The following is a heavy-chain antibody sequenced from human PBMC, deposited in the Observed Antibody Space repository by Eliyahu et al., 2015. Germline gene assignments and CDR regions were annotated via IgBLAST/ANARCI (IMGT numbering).Heavy chain of an antibody. CDR2: ISSSSSYI. Sequence: EVQLVESGGGLVKPGGSLXLSCAAXXFPFXXXXMNWVRQAPGKGLEWVSSISSSSSYIYYADSVKGRFTISRDNAKNSLYLQMNSLRAEDTAVYYCARAQRRVPVGRWAFFDYWGQGTLVTVSS. CDR3: ARAQRRVPVGRWAFFDY. J-gene: IGHJ4*02. V-gene: IGHV3-21*01. CDR1: XFPFXXXX. D-gene: IGHD5-24*01.